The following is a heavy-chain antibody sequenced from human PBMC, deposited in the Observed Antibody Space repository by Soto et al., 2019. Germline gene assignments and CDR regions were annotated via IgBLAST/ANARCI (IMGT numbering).Heavy chain of an antibody. Sequence: SETLSLTCSVSGGSIGTYYWSWIRQPPGKGLEWIGYIYNSGSTNFNPSLKSRVTISVDTSKNHFSLKLSSVTAADTAVYYCARGGTVLYFYYMDVWGKGTTVTVSS. CDR1: GGSIGTYY. V-gene: IGHV4-59*01. D-gene: IGHD2-15*01. J-gene: IGHJ6*03. CDR2: IYNSGST. CDR3: ARGGTVLYFYYMDV.